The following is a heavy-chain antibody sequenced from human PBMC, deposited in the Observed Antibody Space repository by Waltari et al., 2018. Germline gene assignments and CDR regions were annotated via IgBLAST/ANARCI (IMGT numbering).Heavy chain of an antibody. CDR3: ARDLRFLEKEDAFDI. D-gene: IGHD3-3*01. V-gene: IGHV4-59*11. CDR2: IYYSGST. J-gene: IGHJ3*02. Sequence: QVQLQESGPGLVKPSETLSLTCTVSGGSISSHYWRWIRQPPGKGLEWIGYIYYSGSTNYNPSLKSRVTISVDTSKNQFSLKLSSVTAADTAVYYCARDLRFLEKEDAFDIWGQGTMVTVSS. CDR1: GGSISSHY.